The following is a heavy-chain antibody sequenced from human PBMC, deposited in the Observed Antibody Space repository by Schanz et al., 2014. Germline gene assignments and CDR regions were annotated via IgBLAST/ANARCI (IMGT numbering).Heavy chain of an antibody. CDR1: GYTFTDYP. Sequence: QVQLVQSGAEVKKPGASVKVSCKTSGYTFTDYPINWVRQAPGRRLAWVGWINTASGNTRYSEAFQGGLTMTRDTSGTTADMELSSLTAEGTAGYEGAKVAEEGPHINNWGGDYFDFWGQGTLVTVSS. J-gene: IGHJ4*02. CDR2: INTASGNT. V-gene: IGHV1-3*04. D-gene: IGHD3-16*01. CDR3: AKVAEEGPHINNWGGDYFDF.